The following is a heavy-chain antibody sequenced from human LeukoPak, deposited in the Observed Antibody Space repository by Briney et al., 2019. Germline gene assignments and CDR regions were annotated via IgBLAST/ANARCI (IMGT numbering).Heavy chain of an antibody. CDR3: ARRAGAYSHPYDY. D-gene: IGHD4/OR15-4a*01. J-gene: IGHJ4*02. Sequence: GGSLRLSCAASGFTLSSYAMNWVRQAPGKGLEWVSGISGSGSAYYADSVKGRFSISRDKSKNTVYLQMDSLRAEDTAVYYCARRAGAYSHPYDYWGQGTLVTVSS. V-gene: IGHV3-23*01. CDR2: ISGSGSA. CDR1: GFTLSSYA.